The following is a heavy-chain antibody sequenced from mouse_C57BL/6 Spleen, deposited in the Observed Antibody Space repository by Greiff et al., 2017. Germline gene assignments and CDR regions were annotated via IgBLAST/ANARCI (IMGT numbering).Heavy chain of an antibody. D-gene: IGHD2-4*01. CDR2: INPNNGGT. Sequence: VQLQQSGPELVKPGASVKMSCKASGYTFTDYNMHWVKQSHGQSLEWIGYINPNNGGTSYNQKFKGKATLTVNKSSSTAYMELRSLTSDDSAVYYCARWDYDYFSFDYWGQGTTLTVSS. J-gene: IGHJ2*01. CDR3: ARWDYDYFSFDY. CDR1: GYTFTDYN. V-gene: IGHV1-22*01.